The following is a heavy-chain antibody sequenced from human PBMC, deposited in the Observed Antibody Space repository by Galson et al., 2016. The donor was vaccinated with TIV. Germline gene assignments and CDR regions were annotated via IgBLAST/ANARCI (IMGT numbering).Heavy chain of an antibody. CDR3: ARDRRHCGNECVLRDYYGMDV. CDR1: GLIVTDNS. V-gene: IGHV3-66*02. D-gene: IGHD2-21*01. J-gene: IGHJ6*02. CDR2: IYDDGKK. Sequence: SLRLSCAASGLIVTDNSMTWVRQAPGKGLEWVALIYDDGKKMYADSVQGRFTISRDSSKNVLYLQMTSLRGEDTAVYFCARDRRHCGNECVLRDYYGMDVWGQGTTVTVSS.